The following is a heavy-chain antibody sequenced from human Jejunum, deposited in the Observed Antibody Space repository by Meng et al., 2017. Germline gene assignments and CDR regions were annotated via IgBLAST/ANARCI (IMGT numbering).Heavy chain of an antibody. CDR3: ARDESRLLRS. V-gene: IGHV6-1*01. Sequence: QLQQSGPGLGKPSQTLSPTWAISGDSVSSNSAAWNWIRQSPSRGLEWLGRTYYRSKWYSDYAVSVKSRITINTDTSKNQLSLQLNSVTPEDTAVYYCARDESRLLRSWGQGTLVTGSS. J-gene: IGHJ5*02. CDR2: TYYRSKWYS. D-gene: IGHD3-22*01. CDR1: GDSVSSNSAA.